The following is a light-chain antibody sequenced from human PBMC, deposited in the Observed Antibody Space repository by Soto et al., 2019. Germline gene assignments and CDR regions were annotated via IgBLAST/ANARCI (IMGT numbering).Light chain of an antibody. J-gene: IGLJ1*01. CDR1: SSDVGSYNL. Sequence: QSALTQPASVSGSPGRSITISCTGTSSDVGSYNLVSWYQQHPGKAPKLMIYEGSKRPSGVSNRFSGSKSGNTASLTISGLQAEDEADYYCCSYAGSSNVFGTGTKVTVL. V-gene: IGLV2-23*03. CDR3: CSYAGSSNV. CDR2: EGS.